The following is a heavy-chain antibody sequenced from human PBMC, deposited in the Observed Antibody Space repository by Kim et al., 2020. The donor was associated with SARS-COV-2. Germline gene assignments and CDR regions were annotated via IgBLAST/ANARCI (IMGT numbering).Heavy chain of an antibody. CDR3: ARDLLRIQSQRDYYYYGMDV. V-gene: IGHV3-30*04. Sequence: GGSLRLSCAASGFTFSSYAMHWVRQAPGKGLEWVAVISYDGSNKYYADSVKGRFTISRDNSKNTLYLQMNSLRAEDTAVYYCARDLLRIQSQRDYYYYGMDVWGQGTTVTVSS. D-gene: IGHD5-18*01. CDR1: GFTFSSYA. J-gene: IGHJ6*02. CDR2: ISYDGSNK.